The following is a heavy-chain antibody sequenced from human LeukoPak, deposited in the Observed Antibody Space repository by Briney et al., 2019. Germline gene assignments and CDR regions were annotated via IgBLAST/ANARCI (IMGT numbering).Heavy chain of an antibody. J-gene: IGHJ4*02. Sequence: SVKVSCEASEDTFSSYAISWVRQAPGQGLEWMGRIIPIFGTANYAQKFQGRVTITTDESTSTAYMELSSLRSEDTAVYYCASGPRRRGIQQYYFDCWGQGTLVTVS. CDR1: EDTFSSYA. V-gene: IGHV1-69*05. CDR3: ASGPRRRGIQQYYFDC. CDR2: IIPIFGTA. D-gene: IGHD5-18*01.